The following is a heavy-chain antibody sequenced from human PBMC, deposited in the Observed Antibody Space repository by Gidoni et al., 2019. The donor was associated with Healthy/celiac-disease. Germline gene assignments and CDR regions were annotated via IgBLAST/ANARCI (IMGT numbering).Heavy chain of an antibody. V-gene: IGHV1-2*02. CDR2: INPNSGGT. Sequence: QVQLVQSGAEVKKPGASVKVSCKASGYTFTGYYMPWVRQAPGQGLEWMGWINPNSGGTNYAQKFQGRVTMTRDTSISTAYMELSRLRSDDTAVYYCARDRGECSGGSCYSGWFDPWGQGTLVTVSS. CDR1: GYTFTGYY. D-gene: IGHD2-15*01. CDR3: ARDRGECSGGSCYSGWFDP. J-gene: IGHJ5*02.